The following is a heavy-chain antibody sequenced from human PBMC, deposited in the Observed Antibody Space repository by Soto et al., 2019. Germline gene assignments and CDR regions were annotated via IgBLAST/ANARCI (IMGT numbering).Heavy chain of an antibody. Sequence: QVQLVQSGAEVKKPGSSVKVSCKASGGTFSRYSITWVRQAPGHGLEWIGRIIPIFGIPTYAQKFQGRVTITAYEATSTAYMELSSLRSDDTAVYYCAREDTDRETGLVPAAIAGMDVWGQGTPVTVSS. J-gene: IGHJ6*02. CDR1: GGTFSRYS. V-gene: IGHV1-69*08. CDR3: AREDTDRETGLVPAAIAGMDV. CDR2: IIPIFGIP. D-gene: IGHD2-2*01.